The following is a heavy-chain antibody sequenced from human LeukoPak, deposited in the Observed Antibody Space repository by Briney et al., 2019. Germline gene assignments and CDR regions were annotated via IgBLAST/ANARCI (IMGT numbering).Heavy chain of an antibody. CDR3: ERDAGMDV. CDR2: IYYSGST. V-gene: IGHV4-59*01. Sequence: LETLSLTCTVSGGSISIYYWSWIRQPPGKGLEWIGYIYYSGSTNYNPSLKSRVTISVDTSKNQFSLKLSSVTAAYTAVYYCERDAGMDVWGQGTTVTVSS. CDR1: GGSISIYY. J-gene: IGHJ6*02.